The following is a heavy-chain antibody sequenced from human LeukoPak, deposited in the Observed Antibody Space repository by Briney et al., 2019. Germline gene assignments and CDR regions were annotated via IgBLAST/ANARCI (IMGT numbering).Heavy chain of an antibody. D-gene: IGHD3-9*01. CDR3: SKETNLYDILTGYYRD. Sequence: GGSLRLSCAASGFTFSSDGMHWVRQATGKGLEWVAFIRYDGGNKYYADSVKGRFTISRDNSKNTLYLQMNSLRAEDTAVYYCSKETNLYDILTGYYRDWGQGTLVTVSS. J-gene: IGHJ4*02. CDR2: IRYDGGNK. CDR1: GFTFSSDG. V-gene: IGHV3-30*02.